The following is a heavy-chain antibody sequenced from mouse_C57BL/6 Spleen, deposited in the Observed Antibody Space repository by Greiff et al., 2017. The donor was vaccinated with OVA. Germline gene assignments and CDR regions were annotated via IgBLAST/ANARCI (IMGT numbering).Heavy chain of an antibody. J-gene: IGHJ2*01. Sequence: QVQLQQSGAELVKPGASVKLSCKASGYTFTSYWMQWVKQRPGQGLEWIGEIDPSDSYTNYNQKFKGKATLTVDTSSSTAYMQLSSLTSEDSAVYYCARGPDYWGQGTTLTVSS. CDR3: ARGPDY. CDR1: GYTFTSYW. V-gene: IGHV1-50*01. CDR2: IDPSDSYT.